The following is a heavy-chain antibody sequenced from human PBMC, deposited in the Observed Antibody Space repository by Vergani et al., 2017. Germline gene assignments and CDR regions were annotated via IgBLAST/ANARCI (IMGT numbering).Heavy chain of an antibody. J-gene: IGHJ4*02. CDR1: GGSLSSYY. D-gene: IGHD2-8*01. Sequence: QVQLPESGPGLVKPSETLSLPCPVSGGSLSSYYWRWLRQPPGKGLEWVGYIYDRGSTNYNPSLKSRVTISVDTSKNQFSLKLMSVTAADTAVYYCARARMGNPVEFDYWGQGTLVTVSS. CDR2: IYDRGST. CDR3: ARARMGNPVEFDY. V-gene: IGHV4-59*01.